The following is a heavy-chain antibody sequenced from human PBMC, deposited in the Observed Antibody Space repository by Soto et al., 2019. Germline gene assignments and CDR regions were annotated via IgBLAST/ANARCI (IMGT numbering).Heavy chain of an antibody. Sequence: GESLKISCKGSGYSFTSNWIGWVRQMPGKGLEWMGIIYPSDSDTRYSPSFQGQVTISADESISTAYLQWSSLKASDTAMYYCARPPSGTTTFFDSWGQGTLVTVSS. V-gene: IGHV5-51*01. CDR1: GYSFTSNW. CDR2: IYPSDSDT. J-gene: IGHJ4*02. D-gene: IGHD1-7*01. CDR3: ARPPSGTTTFFDS.